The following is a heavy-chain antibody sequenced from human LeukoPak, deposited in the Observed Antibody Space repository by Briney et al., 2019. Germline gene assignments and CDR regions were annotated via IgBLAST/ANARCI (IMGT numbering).Heavy chain of an antibody. CDR3: ARDPLEYYDFWSGYYSGGMDV. CDR1: GFTFSSYW. Sequence: PGGSLRLSCAASGFTFSSYWMSWVRQAPGKGLEWVASIKQDGSEKYYVDSVKGRFTISRDNAKNSLYLQMNSLRAEDTAVYYCARDPLEYYDFWSGYYSGGMDVWGQGTTVTVSS. CDR2: IKQDGSEK. D-gene: IGHD3-3*01. J-gene: IGHJ6*02. V-gene: IGHV3-7*01.